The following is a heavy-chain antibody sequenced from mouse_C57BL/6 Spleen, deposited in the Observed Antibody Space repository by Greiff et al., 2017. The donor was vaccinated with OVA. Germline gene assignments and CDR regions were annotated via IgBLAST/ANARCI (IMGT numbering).Heavy chain of an antibody. CDR3: ARSFDYDVGAWYFDV. D-gene: IGHD2-4*01. CDR1: GYTFTDYY. J-gene: IGHJ1*03. Sequence: EVQLQQSGPELVKPGASVKISCKASGYTFTDYYMNWVKQSHGKSLEWIGDINPNNGGTSYNQKFKGKATLTVDKSSSTAYMELRSLTSEDSAVYYCARSFDYDVGAWYFDVWGTGTTVTVSS. CDR2: INPNNGGT. V-gene: IGHV1-26*01.